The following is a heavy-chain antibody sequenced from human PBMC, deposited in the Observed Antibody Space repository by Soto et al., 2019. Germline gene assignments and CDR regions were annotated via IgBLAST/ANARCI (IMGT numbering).Heavy chain of an antibody. J-gene: IGHJ5*02. CDR3: VKGNKRGPKTDYAFDP. CDR2: TYFRSKWYN. CDR1: GDSVSSNTAS. D-gene: IGHD4-17*01. V-gene: IGHV6-1*01. Sequence: SQTLSLTCAISGDSVSSNTASWNWIRQSPSRGLEWLGRTYFRSKWYNDYAVSVKSRIIINPDTSNNQFSLQLNSVTPEDTAVYWCVKGNKRGPKTDYAFDPWGEGIMVTVSA.